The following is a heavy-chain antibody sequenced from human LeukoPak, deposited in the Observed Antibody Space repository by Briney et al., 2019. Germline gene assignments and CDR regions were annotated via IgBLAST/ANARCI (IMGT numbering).Heavy chain of an antibody. J-gene: IGHJ4*02. Sequence: PGGSLRLSCAASGFTVSSNYMSWVRQAPGKGLEWVSGINWNGGSTGYADSVKGRFTISRDNAKNSLYLQMNSLRAEDTALYHCARGIEWEPLDYWGQGTLVTVSS. CDR1: GFTVSSNY. D-gene: IGHD1-26*01. CDR2: INWNGGST. V-gene: IGHV3-20*01. CDR3: ARGIEWEPLDY.